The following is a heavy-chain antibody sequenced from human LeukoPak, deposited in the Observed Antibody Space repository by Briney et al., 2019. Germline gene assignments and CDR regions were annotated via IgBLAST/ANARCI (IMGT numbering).Heavy chain of an antibody. D-gene: IGHD6-19*01. CDR3: ARALIAVARLYYGMDV. CDR2: IIPIFGTA. CDR1: GGTFSSYA. J-gene: IGHJ6*02. Sequence: SVKVSCKASGGTFSSYAISWVRQAPGQGLEWMGGIIPIFGTANYAQKFQGRVTITADESTSTAYMELSGLRSEDTAVYYCARALIAVARLYYGMDVWGQGTTVTVSS. V-gene: IGHV1-69*01.